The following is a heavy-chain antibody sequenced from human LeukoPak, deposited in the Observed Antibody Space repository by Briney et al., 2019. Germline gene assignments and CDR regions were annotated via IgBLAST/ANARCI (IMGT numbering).Heavy chain of an antibody. D-gene: IGHD2-15*01. CDR2: IFPIDSET. Sequence: GESLKISCKASGYSFSSDWIAWVRQMPGKGLEWMGIIFPIDSETTYSPSFQGQVTISADKSISTAYLQWSSLKASDTAMYYCARGCSGGSCSRDAMDVWGQGTMVTVSS. CDR1: GYSFSSDW. CDR3: ARGCSGGSCSRDAMDV. J-gene: IGHJ6*02. V-gene: IGHV5-51*01.